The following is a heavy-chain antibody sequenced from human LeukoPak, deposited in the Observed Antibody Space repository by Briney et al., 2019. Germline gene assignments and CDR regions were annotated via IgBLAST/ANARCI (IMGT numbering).Heavy chain of an antibody. D-gene: IGHD2-15*01. Sequence: EGSLGISCAATGFTVSSNYMSWVRQAPGKWLKSVSVIYSGGSTYYADSVKGRFTISRDNSRNTLYLQMNSLRAEDTFFFQAEDGIRDCSGGSCIDYWGQGTLVTVSS. CDR2: IYSGGST. J-gene: IGHJ4*02. CDR1: GFTVSSNY. V-gene: IGHV3-53*01. CDR3: EDGIRDCSGGSCIDY.